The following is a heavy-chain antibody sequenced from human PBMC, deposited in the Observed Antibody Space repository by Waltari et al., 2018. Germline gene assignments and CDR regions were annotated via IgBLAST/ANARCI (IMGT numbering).Heavy chain of an antibody. CDR2: ISWNSGSI. Sequence: EVQLVESGGGLVQPGRSLRLSCAASGFTFDDYAMHWVRQAPGKGLEWVPGISWNSGSIGYADSGKGRFTIARDNAKKSLYLQMNRLRAEDTALYYCAKSSGIIYYYYGMDVWGQGTTVTVSS. CDR3: AKSSGIIYYYYGMDV. J-gene: IGHJ6*02. V-gene: IGHV3-9*01. CDR1: GFTFDDYA. D-gene: IGHD1-26*01.